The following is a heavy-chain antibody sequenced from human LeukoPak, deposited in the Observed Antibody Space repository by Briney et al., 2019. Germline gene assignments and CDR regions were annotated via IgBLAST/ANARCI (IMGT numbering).Heavy chain of an antibody. CDR3: ARVPRARAGYAYYFDY. CDR1: GGTFGSYA. D-gene: IGHD5-12*01. J-gene: IGHJ4*02. Sequence: ASVKVSCKASGGTFGSYAISWVRQAPGQGLEWMGGIIPIFGTANYAQKFQGRVTITADESTSTAYMELSSLRSEDTAVYYCARVPRARAGYAYYFDYWGQGTLVTVSS. V-gene: IGHV1-69*13. CDR2: IIPIFGTA.